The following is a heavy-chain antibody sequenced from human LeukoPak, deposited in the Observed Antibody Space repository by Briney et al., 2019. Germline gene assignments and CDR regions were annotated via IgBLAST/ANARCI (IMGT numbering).Heavy chain of an antibody. D-gene: IGHD6-13*01. CDR1: GYTFTSYY. CDR2: INPSGGST. V-gene: IGHV1-46*01. J-gene: IGHJ5*02. Sequence: ASVKVSCKASGYTFTSYYMHWVRQAPRHGLEWMGIINPSGGSTSYAQKFQGRVTMTRDMSTSTVYMELSSLRSEDTAVYYCAREEVAAAGTGNWFDPWGQGTLVTVSS. CDR3: AREEVAAAGTGNWFDP.